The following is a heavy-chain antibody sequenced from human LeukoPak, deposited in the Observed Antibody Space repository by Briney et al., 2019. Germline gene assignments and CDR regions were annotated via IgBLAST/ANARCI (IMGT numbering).Heavy chain of an antibody. D-gene: IGHD3-10*01. V-gene: IGHV4-4*07. J-gene: IGHJ4*02. CDR2: IYTSGST. CDR3: ARRMVRGVRGYDNY. Sequence: PSETLSLTCTVSGGSISSYYWSWIRQPAGKGLEWIGRIYTSGSTNYNPSLKSRVTMSVDTSKNQFSLKLSSVTAADTAVYYCARRMVRGVRGYDNYWGQGTLVTVSS. CDR1: GGSISSYY.